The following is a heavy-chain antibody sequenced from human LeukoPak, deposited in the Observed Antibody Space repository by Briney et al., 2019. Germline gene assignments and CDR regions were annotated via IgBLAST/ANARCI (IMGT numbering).Heavy chain of an antibody. V-gene: IGHV3-30-3*01. Sequence: GGSLRLSCAASGFTFSNYAMHWVRQAPGKGLEWVALISYDGSSKCYADSVKGRFTISRDNSKNTLYLQMNSLRGEDTAVYYCARGAPRNYDFWSGPFDYWGQGSLVTVSS. D-gene: IGHD3-3*01. CDR1: GFTFSNYA. J-gene: IGHJ4*02. CDR3: ARGAPRNYDFWSGPFDY. CDR2: ISYDGSSK.